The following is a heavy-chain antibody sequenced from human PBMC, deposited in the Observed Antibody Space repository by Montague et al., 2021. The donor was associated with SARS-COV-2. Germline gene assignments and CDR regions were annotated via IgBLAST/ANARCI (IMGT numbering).Heavy chain of an antibody. V-gene: IGHV4-39*01. D-gene: IGHD6-13*01. Sequence: SETLSLTCTVSGGSISSSSYYWGWIRQPPGKGLEWIGSIYYSGSTYYNPSLKSRVTISVDTSKNQFSLKLSSVTAADTAVYYCARVRWGEAARGTFYYGMDVWGQGTPVTVSS. CDR2: IYYSGST. CDR1: GGSISSSSYY. CDR3: ARVRWGEAARGTFYYGMDV. J-gene: IGHJ6*02.